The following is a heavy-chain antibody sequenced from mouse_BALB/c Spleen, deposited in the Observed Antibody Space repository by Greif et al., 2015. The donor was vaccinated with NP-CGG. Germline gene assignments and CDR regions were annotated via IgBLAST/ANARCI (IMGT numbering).Heavy chain of an antibody. CDR3: AVNWDYAMDY. D-gene: IGHD4-1*02. CDR2: IWRGGST. Sequence: VQLQQSGPGLVQPSQSLSITCAVSGFSLTSHGVHWVRQSPGKGLEWLGVIWRGGSTDYNAVFMSRLSITEDNSKSQVFFKMNSLQADDTAIYYCAVNWDYAMDYWGQGTSVTVSS. V-gene: IGHV2-5*01. CDR1: GFSLTSHG. J-gene: IGHJ4*01.